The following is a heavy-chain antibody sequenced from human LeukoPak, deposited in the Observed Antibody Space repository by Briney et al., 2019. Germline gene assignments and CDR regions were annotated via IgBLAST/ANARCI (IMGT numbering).Heavy chain of an antibody. Sequence: PGGSLRLSCAASGFTFSSYDMHWVRQATGKGLEWVSAIGTAGDTYYPGSVKGRFTISRENAKNSLYLQMNSLRADDAALYYCVKDAAWGGFDYWGQGTLVTVSS. CDR3: VKDAAWGGFDY. CDR1: GFTFSSYD. V-gene: IGHV3-13*01. CDR2: IGTAGDT. D-gene: IGHD3-16*01. J-gene: IGHJ4*02.